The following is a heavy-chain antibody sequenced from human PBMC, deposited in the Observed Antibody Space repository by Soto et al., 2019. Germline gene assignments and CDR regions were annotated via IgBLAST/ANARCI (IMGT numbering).Heavy chain of an antibody. CDR2: VYHTGAT. J-gene: IGHJ4*02. CDR3: ARGGNRYSNVASGVGGFDF. D-gene: IGHD5-12*01. V-gene: IGHV4-59*01. Sequence: SSETLSLTCTVSGAPISSSYWSWIRQSPERGLEWIAYVYHTGATNYNPSLKSRVTISLDTSKGQFSLNLTSLTTADTAVYFCARGGNRYSNVASGVGGFDFWGQGSLVTVSS. CDR1: GAPISSSY.